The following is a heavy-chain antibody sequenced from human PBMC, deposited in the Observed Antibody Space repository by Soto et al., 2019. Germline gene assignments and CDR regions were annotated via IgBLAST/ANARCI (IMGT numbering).Heavy chain of an antibody. CDR2: ITSSSVT. CDR3: VGEVGFQLIY. V-gene: IGHV3-48*01. D-gene: IGHD2-2*01. J-gene: IGHJ4*02. Sequence: EVQLVESGGGLVQPGGSLRLSCAASGFTFSTHSMNWVRQAPGKGLEWISYITSSSVTMYEDSVKGRFTISRDNAKKSLYLQMNSLRAEDTAVYFCVGEVGFQLIYWGQGTLVTVSS. CDR1: GFTFSTHS.